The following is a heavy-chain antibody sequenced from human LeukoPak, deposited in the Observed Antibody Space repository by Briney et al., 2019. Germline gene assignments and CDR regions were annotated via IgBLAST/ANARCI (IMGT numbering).Heavy chain of an antibody. CDR1: GYTFTSYG. CDR3: ARDGRYSSSWYVYHYGMDV. V-gene: IGHV1-18*01. CDR2: ISAYNGNT. D-gene: IGHD6-13*01. J-gene: IGHJ6*02. Sequence: ASVNVSCKASGYTFTSYGISWVRQAPGQGLEWMGWISAYNGNTNYAQKLQGRVTMTTDTSTSTAYMELRSLRSDDTAVYYCARDGRYSSSWYVYHYGMDVWGQGTTVTVSS.